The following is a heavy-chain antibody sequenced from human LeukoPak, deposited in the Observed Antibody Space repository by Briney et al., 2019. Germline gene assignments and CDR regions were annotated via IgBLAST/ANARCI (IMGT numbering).Heavy chain of an antibody. CDR3: AKDWAAAG. D-gene: IGHD6-13*01. CDR2: ISSSSSYI. CDR1: GFTFSSYS. Sequence: GGSLRLSCAASGFTFSSYSMNWVRQAPGKGLEWVSSISSSSSYIYYADSVKGRFTISRDNSKNTLYLQMNSLRAEDTAVYYCAKDWAAAGWGQGTLVTVSS. V-gene: IGHV3-21*04. J-gene: IGHJ4*02.